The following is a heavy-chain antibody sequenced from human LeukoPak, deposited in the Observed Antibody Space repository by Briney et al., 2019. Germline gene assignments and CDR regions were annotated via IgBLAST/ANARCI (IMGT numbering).Heavy chain of an antibody. Sequence: ASVKVSCKASGYTFTGYYMHWVRQAPGQGLEWMGWINPNSGGTNYAQNFQGRVTMTRDTSISTAYMELSRLKSDDTAVYYCARVEYSSTWDDAFDIWGQGTMVTVSS. CDR3: ARVEYSSTWDDAFDI. D-gene: IGHD6-13*01. J-gene: IGHJ3*02. CDR2: INPNSGGT. V-gene: IGHV1-2*02. CDR1: GYTFTGYY.